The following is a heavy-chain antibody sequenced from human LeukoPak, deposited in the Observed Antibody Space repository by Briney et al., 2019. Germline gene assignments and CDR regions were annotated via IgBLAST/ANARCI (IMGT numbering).Heavy chain of an antibody. CDR2: MNPNSGNP. CDR3: ARGHLTHGATADY. Sequence: ASVKVSCKASGYTFTNYDINWVRQATGQGLEWMGWMNPNSGNPGYAQKFQGRVTITRNTSINTAYMELSSLRSEDTAIYYCARGHLTHGATADYWGQGTLVTVSS. V-gene: IGHV1-8*03. J-gene: IGHJ4*02. CDR1: GYTFTNYD. D-gene: IGHD5-24*01.